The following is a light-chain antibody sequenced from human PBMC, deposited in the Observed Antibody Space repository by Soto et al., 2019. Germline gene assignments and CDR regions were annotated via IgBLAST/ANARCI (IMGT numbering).Light chain of an antibody. CDR3: CSYAGSSTFDVV. CDR2: SND. CDR1: GSNIGSHT. Sequence: QSVLTQPPSASGTPGQRVTISCSGSGSNIGSHTVSWYQQLPGTAPNLLIYSNDQRPSGVPDRFSGSKSGTSASLAISGLQSEDEADYYCCSYAGSSTFDVVFGGGTKLTVL. J-gene: IGLJ2*01. V-gene: IGLV1-44*01.